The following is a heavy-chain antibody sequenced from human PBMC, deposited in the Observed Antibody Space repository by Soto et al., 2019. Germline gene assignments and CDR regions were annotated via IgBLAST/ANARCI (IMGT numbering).Heavy chain of an antibody. Sequence: SVKVSCKDSLYTYTSYGISWVRQAHGQGREWMGWISAYNGNTNYAQKLQGRVTMTTDTSTSTAYMELRSLRSDDTAVYYCASPGYCSSTSCYRNYYYGMDVWGQGTTVTVSS. CDR2: ISAYNGNT. J-gene: IGHJ6*02. V-gene: IGHV1-18*04. D-gene: IGHD2-2*01. CDR1: LYTYTSYG. CDR3: ASPGYCSSTSCYRNYYYGMDV.